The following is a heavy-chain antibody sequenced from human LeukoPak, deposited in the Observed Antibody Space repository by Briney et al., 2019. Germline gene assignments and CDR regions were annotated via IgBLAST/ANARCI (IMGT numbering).Heavy chain of an antibody. CDR1: GFSISTGYS. CDR3: ARDSFKGRFLEWLPNDAFDI. V-gene: IGHV4-38-2*02. Sequence: SETLSLTCSVSGFSISTGYSWGWIRQPPGKGLEWIGRIYTSGSTNYNPSLKSRVTISVDTSKNQFSLKLSSVTAADTAVYYCARDSFKGRFLEWLPNDAFDIWGQGTMVTVSS. D-gene: IGHD3-3*01. J-gene: IGHJ3*02. CDR2: IYTSGST.